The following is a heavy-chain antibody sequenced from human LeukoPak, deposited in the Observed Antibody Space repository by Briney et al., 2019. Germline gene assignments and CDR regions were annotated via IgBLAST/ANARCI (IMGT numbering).Heavy chain of an antibody. CDR2: ISPYNGNT. CDR1: GYTFINYG. D-gene: IGHD2-15*01. Sequence: ASVKVSCKASGYTFINYGVSWVRQAPGQGLGWMGWISPYNGNTNYAQKLQGRVTMTTDTSTSTAYMELRSLRSDDTAVYYCAREGYCSGGSCYSGIIDYWGQGTLVTVSS. J-gene: IGHJ4*02. CDR3: AREGYCSGGSCYSGIIDY. V-gene: IGHV1-18*01.